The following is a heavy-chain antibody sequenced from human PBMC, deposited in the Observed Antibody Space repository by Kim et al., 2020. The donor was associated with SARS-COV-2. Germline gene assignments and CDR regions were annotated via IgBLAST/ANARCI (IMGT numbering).Heavy chain of an antibody. CDR1: GFTFSSYG. Sequence: GGSLRLSCAASGFTFSSYGMHWVRQAPGKGLEWVAVISYDGSNKYYADSVKGRFTISRDNSKNTLYLQMNSLRAEDTAVYYCSKGLEGQLAHHWFDPWG. V-gene: IGHV3-30*18. CDR2: ISYDGSNK. D-gene: IGHD6-6*01. J-gene: IGHJ5*02. CDR3: SKGLEGQLAHHWFDP.